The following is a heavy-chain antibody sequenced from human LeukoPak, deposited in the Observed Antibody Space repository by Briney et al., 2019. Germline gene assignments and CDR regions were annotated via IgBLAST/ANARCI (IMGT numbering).Heavy chain of an antibody. V-gene: IGHV1-2*06. Sequence: ASVKVSCKASGYTFTGYYIHWVRQAPGQGLEWMGRINPNSGGTNYAQKFQGRVTITADESTSTAYMELSSLRSEDTAVYYCAREAHTQYCSGGSCYGGVYWGQGTLVTVSS. J-gene: IGHJ4*02. CDR2: INPNSGGT. CDR1: GYTFTGYY. CDR3: AREAHTQYCSGGSCYGGVY. D-gene: IGHD2-15*01.